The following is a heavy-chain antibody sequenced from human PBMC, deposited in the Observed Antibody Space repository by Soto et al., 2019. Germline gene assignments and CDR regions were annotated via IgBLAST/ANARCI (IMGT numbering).Heavy chain of an antibody. D-gene: IGHD3-10*01. V-gene: IGHV4-59*11. J-gene: IGHJ4*02. CDR3: ARVLLWFGELPTTALGYIDY. CDR1: GGSISSHY. CDR2: IYYSGST. Sequence: SETLSLTCTVSGGSISSHYWSWIRQPPGKGLEWIGYIYYSGSTNYNPSLKSRVTISVDTSKNQFSLKLSSVTAADTAVYYCARVLLWFGELPTTALGYIDYWGQGTLVTVSS.